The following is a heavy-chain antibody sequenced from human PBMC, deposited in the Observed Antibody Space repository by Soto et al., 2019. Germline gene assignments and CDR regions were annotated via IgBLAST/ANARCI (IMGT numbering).Heavy chain of an antibody. Sequence: LRLSCAASGFTFSGSAMHWVRQASGKGLEWVGRIRSKANSYATAYAASVKGRFTISRDDSKNTAYLQMNSLKTEDTAVYYCTRGLGSGYSHHYYYMDVWGKGTTVTVSS. CDR1: GFTFSGSA. D-gene: IGHD3-10*01. J-gene: IGHJ6*03. CDR2: IRSKANSYAT. V-gene: IGHV3-73*01. CDR3: TRGLGSGYSHHYYYMDV.